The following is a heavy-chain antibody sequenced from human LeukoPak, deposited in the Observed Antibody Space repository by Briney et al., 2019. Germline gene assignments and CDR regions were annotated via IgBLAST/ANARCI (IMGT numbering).Heavy chain of an antibody. CDR3: VRDLYSGPRFDY. CDR2: INPSGGST. V-gene: IGHV1-46*01. Sequence: ASVKVSCKASGYTFTSYYMHWLRQAPGQGLEWMGIINPSGGSTSYAQKFQGRVTMTRDTSTSAVYMELSSLRSEDTAVYYCVRDLYSGPRFDYWGQGTLVTVSS. CDR1: GYTFTSYY. J-gene: IGHJ4*02. D-gene: IGHD2-15*01.